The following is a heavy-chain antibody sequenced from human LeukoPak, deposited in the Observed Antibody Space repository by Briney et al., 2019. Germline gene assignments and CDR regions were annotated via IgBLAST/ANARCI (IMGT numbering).Heavy chain of an antibody. Sequence: TGGSLRLSCAASGFTFSDYYMSWIRQAPGKGLEWVSYISSSSGYTNYADSVKGRFTISRDNAKNSLYLQMNSLRAEDTAVYYCARDPPRAYYYDSSGYSADAFDIWGQGTMVTVSS. V-gene: IGHV3-11*05. D-gene: IGHD3-22*01. J-gene: IGHJ3*02. CDR3: ARDPPRAYYYDSSGYSADAFDI. CDR2: ISSSSGYT. CDR1: GFTFSDYY.